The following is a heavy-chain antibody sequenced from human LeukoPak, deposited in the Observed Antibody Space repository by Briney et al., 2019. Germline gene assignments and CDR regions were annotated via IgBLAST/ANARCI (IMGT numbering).Heavy chain of an antibody. D-gene: IGHD4-23*01. Sequence: GGSLRLSCAASGFTFSSYWMHWVRQAPGKGLEWVGRIKSKTDGGTADYVAAVKSRFTMSRDDSKSMLYLQMNSLKTEDTAVYYCSTGGTPDYWGQGTLVTVSS. CDR2: IKSKTDGGTA. J-gene: IGHJ4*02. CDR1: GFTFSSYW. V-gene: IGHV3-15*01. CDR3: STGGTPDY.